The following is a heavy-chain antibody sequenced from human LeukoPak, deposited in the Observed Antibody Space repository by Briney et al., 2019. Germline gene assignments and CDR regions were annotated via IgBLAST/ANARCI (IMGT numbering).Heavy chain of an antibody. CDR2: ISPDSYYI. D-gene: IGHD2-2*01. V-gene: IGHV3-21*01. CDR1: RFTFSTYG. Sequence: GGSLRLSCEASRFTFSTYGMNWVRQAPGKGLEWVSSISPDSYYIYYADSVKGRFTISRDNAKNSLYLQMNSLRAEDTAVYYCARYGVSSSRSYIDYWGQGTLVTVSS. CDR3: ARYGVSSSRSYIDY. J-gene: IGHJ4*02.